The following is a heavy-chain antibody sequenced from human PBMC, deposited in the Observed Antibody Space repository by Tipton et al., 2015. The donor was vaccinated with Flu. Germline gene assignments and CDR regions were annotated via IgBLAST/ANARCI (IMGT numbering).Heavy chain of an antibody. CDR1: GFAFSESW. V-gene: IGHV3-7*03. CDR3: VRAIAAASSY. J-gene: IGHJ4*02. D-gene: IGHD6-13*01. Sequence: SLRLSCAASGFAFSESWMSWVRQIPGKGLEWVGNIKHDGSEQYYVDSVKGRFTISRDNAESSVFVQMNSLRAEDTAVYYCVRAIAAASSYWGQGTLVTVSS. CDR2: IKHDGSEQ.